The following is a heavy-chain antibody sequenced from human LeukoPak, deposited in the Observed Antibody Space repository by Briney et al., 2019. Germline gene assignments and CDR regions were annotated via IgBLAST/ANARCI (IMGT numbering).Heavy chain of an antibody. V-gene: IGHV3-30*04. J-gene: IGHJ1*01. CDR1: GFTFSSYA. D-gene: IGHD3-22*01. Sequence: GRPLRLSCAASGFTFSSYAMHWVRQAPGKGLEWVAVISYDGSNKHYADSVKGRFTISRDNSKNTLYLQMNSLRAEDTAVYYCARPYYSYYYDSSGFQHWGQGTLVTVSS. CDR3: ARPYYSYYYDSSGFQH. CDR2: ISYDGSNK.